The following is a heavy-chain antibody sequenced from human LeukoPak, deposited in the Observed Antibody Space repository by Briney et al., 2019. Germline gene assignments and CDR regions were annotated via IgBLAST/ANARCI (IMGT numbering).Heavy chain of an antibody. J-gene: IGHJ3*02. CDR2: INDSGST. Sequence: SETLSLTCAVYGDSLSAYYWSWLRQPPGKGVEWVGEINDSGSTNYNASLKSRVTIAVDTSNNQFSLKLSSATAADTAVYYCARSLGYCSRTRCTDAHDIWGQGTMVTVSS. D-gene: IGHD2-2*01. CDR1: GDSLSAYY. V-gene: IGHV4-34*01. CDR3: ARSLGYCSRTRCTDAHDI.